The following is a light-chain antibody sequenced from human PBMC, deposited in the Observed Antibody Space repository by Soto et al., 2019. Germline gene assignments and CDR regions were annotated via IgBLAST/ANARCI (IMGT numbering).Light chain of an antibody. CDR2: GAS. J-gene: IGKJ2*01. V-gene: IGKV3-20*01. CDR1: QSVSSNY. Sequence: ETVLTQSPGTLSLSPGERATLSCRASQSVSSNYLAWYQQKPGQAPRLLIYGASTRATGIPDRFSGSGSGKEFPLTISRLEPEDFAVYFCQQYGSSSYTFGQGTKLEIK. CDR3: QQYGSSSYT.